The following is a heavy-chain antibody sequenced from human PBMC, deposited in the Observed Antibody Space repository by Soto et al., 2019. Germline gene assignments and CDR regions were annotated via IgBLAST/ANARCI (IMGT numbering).Heavy chain of an antibody. Sequence: SVKVSCKASGGTFSSYTISWVRQAPGQGLEWMGRIIPILGIANYAQKFQGRVTITADKSTSTAYMELSSLRSEDTAVYYCARASDIVVVVAADPERAFDIWGQGTMVTVSS. D-gene: IGHD2-15*01. CDR1: GGTFSSYT. CDR2: IIPILGIA. CDR3: ARASDIVVVVAADPERAFDI. J-gene: IGHJ3*02. V-gene: IGHV1-69*02.